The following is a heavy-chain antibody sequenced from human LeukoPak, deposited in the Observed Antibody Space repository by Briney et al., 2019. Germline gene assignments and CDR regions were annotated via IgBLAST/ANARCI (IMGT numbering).Heavy chain of an antibody. CDR3: ARSRSGYSHDHAAFEI. D-gene: IGHD5-12*01. V-gene: IGHV4-59*01. J-gene: IGHJ3*02. CDR2: IDYRGST. Sequence: SETLSLTCTVSGGSISTYYWSWIRQPPGKGLEWIAYIDYRGSTTYNPSLRSRVTISVDTSRNQFPLKLSSVTAAATAVYYCARSRSGYSHDHAAFEIWGQGTVVTVSS. CDR1: GGSISTYY.